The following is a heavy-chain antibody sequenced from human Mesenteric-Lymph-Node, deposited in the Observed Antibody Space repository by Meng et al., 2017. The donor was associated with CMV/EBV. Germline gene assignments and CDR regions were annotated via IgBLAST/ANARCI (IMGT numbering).Heavy chain of an antibody. D-gene: IGHD5-24*01. CDR1: GGSFSGYY. Sequence: SETLSLTCAVYGGSFSGYYWSWIRQPPGKGLEWIGYISYGGSTNYNPSLKSRVTISIDTSKNQFSLKLSSVTAADTAVYYCARSDGYGDYFDHWGQGTLVTVSS. CDR2: ISYGGST. J-gene: IGHJ4*02. CDR3: ARSDGYGDYFDH. V-gene: IGHV4-59*01.